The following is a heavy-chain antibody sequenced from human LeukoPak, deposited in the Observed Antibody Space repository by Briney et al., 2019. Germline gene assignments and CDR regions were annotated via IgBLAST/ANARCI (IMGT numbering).Heavy chain of an antibody. CDR3: ARKDYSNTFDY. V-gene: IGHV4-59*01. CDR2: IYYSGST. J-gene: IGHJ4*02. CDR1: GGSISSYY. Sequence: SETLSLTCTVSGGSISSYYWSWIRQPPGKGLEWIGYIYYSGSTNYNPSLKSRVTISVDTSKNQFSLKLSSVTAADTAVYYCARKDYSNTFDYWGQGTLVTVSA. D-gene: IGHD4-11*01.